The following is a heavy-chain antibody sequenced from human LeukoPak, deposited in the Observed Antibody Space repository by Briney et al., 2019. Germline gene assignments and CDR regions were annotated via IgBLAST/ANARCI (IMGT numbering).Heavy chain of an antibody. J-gene: IGHJ6*03. V-gene: IGHV3-21*01. Sequence: NPGGSLRLSCAASGFTFSSFGMNWVRQAPGKGLEWVSSISTSSSYIYYADSVKGRFTISRDNAKNSLYLQMNSLRAEDTAMYYCAKTTDNYYYYNMDVWGKGTTVTVSS. CDR2: ISTSSSYI. CDR1: GFTFSSFG. CDR3: AKTTDNYYYYNMDV. D-gene: IGHD1-1*01.